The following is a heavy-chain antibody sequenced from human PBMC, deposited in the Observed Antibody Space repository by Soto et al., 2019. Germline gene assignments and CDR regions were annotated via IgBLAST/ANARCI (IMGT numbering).Heavy chain of an antibody. V-gene: IGHV5-51*01. CDR3: ARREVDCSGGSCSPDSFDI. D-gene: IGHD2-15*01. CDR1: GYIFSSYW. J-gene: IGHJ3*02. Sequence: GESLKISCKGSGYIFSSYWIGWVRQIPWKGLEWMGIIYPGDSDTRYSPSFQGQVTISADKSISTAYLQWSSLKASDTAMYYCARREVDCSGGSCSPDSFDIWGPGIMVTVSS. CDR2: IYPGDSDT.